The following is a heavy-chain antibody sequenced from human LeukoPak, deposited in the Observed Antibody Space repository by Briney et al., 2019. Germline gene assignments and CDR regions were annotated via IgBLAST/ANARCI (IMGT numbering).Heavy chain of an antibody. Sequence: SETLSLTCTASGGSISSYYWSWIRQPPGKGLEWIGYIYYSGSTNYNPSLKSRVTISVDTSKNQFSLKLSSVTAADTAVYYCARLAISGIVGATSWYFDYWGQGTLVTVSS. CDR1: GGSISSYY. CDR2: IYYSGST. CDR3: ARLAISGIVGATSWYFDY. D-gene: IGHD1-26*01. V-gene: IGHV4-59*08. J-gene: IGHJ4*02.